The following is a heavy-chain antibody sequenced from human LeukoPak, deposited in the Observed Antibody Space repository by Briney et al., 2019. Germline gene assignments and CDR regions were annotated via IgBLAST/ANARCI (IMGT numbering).Heavy chain of an antibody. V-gene: IGHV3-7*04. D-gene: IGHD3-22*01. CDR1: GFTFSSYW. CDR2: IKKDGSEK. J-gene: IGHJ6*02. CDR3: ARDRRYYDSSGYYGYYGMDV. Sequence: GGSLRLSCAASGFTFSSYWMSWVRQAPGKGLVWVANIKKDGSEKYYVDSVKGRFTISRDSAKNSLYLQMNSLRAEDTAVYYCARDRRYYDSSGYYGYYGMDVWGQGTTVTVSS.